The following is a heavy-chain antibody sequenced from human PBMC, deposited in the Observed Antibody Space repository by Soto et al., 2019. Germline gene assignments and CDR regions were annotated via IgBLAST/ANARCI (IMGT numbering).Heavy chain of an antibody. J-gene: IGHJ4*02. CDR1: GFSLSTSGVG. CDR3: AHRPVDGSGSPYPPYFDY. CDR2: IYWDDDK. D-gene: IGHD3-10*01. V-gene: IGHV2-5*02. Sequence: SGPTLVNPTQTLTLTCTFSGFSLSTSGVGVGWIRQPPGKALEWLALIYWDDDKRYSPSLKSRLTIPKDTSKNQVVLTMTNMDPVDTTTYYCAHRPVDGSGSPYPPYFDYWGQGTLVTVSS.